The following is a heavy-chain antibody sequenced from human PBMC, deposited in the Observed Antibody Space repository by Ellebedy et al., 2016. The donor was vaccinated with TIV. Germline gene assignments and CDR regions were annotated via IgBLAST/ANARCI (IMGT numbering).Heavy chain of an antibody. J-gene: IGHJ4*02. Sequence: GGSLRLSCAASGFSVSSNYMSWVRQAPGKGPEWVSVMYSGGSTSYANSVKGRFSISRDSSKNTLYLQMNSLRAEDTAVYYCARHSGSYGTRGDYWGQGTLVTVSS. V-gene: IGHV3-66*04. D-gene: IGHD1-26*01. CDR2: MYSGGST. CDR1: GFSVSSNY. CDR3: ARHSGSYGTRGDY.